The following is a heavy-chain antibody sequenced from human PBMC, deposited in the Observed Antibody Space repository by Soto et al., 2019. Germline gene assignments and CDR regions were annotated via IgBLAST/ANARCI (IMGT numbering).Heavy chain of an antibody. Sequence: QVQLVQSGAEVKKPGASVKVSCKASGYTFTSYDINWVRQATGQGLEWMGWMNPNSGNTGYAQKFQGRGTMTRNTSISTAYMELSSPRSEDTAVYYCARERSAAGTGWFDPWGQGTLVTVSS. V-gene: IGHV1-8*01. J-gene: IGHJ5*02. D-gene: IGHD6-13*01. CDR3: ARERSAAGTGWFDP. CDR1: GYTFTSYD. CDR2: MNPNSGNT.